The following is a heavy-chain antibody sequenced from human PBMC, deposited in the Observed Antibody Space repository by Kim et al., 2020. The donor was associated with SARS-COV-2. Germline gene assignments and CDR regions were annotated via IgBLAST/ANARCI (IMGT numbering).Heavy chain of an antibody. J-gene: IGHJ4*02. D-gene: IGHD3-9*01. Sequence: AAPVQGRFTISGDNSKNTLYLKMTSLRAEDTAVYYCAKAPILTGYYLGIDYWGQGTLVTVSS. CDR3: AKAPILTGYYLGIDY. V-gene: IGHV3-30*02.